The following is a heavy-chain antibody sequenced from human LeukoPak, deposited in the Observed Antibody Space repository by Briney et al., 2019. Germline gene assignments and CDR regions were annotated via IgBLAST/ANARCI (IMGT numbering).Heavy chain of an antibody. CDR2: ISSSSSYI. Sequence: SGGSLRLSCAASGFTLGSYSMNWVRQAPGKGLEWVSSISSSSSYIYYADSVKGRFTISRDNAKNSLYLQMHSLRAEDMAVFYCARGEGNDYWGQGTLVTVSS. CDR1: GFTLGSYS. J-gene: IGHJ4*02. V-gene: IGHV3-21*01. CDR3: ARGEGNDY.